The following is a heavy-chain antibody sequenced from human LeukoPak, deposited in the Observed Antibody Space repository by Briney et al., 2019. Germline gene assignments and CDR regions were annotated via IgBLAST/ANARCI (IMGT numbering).Heavy chain of an antibody. J-gene: IGHJ5*01. CDR2: IYYSGST. Sequence: KPSETLSLTCTVSGGSISSSSYYWAWIRQPPGKGLEWIGSIYYSGSTYYNPSLKCRVTISVDTSKNQFSLKLSSVTAADTAVYYCARHDAIRPNWFDSWGQGTLVTVSS. CDR1: GGSISSSSYY. V-gene: IGHV4-39*01. CDR3: ARHDAIRPNWFDS.